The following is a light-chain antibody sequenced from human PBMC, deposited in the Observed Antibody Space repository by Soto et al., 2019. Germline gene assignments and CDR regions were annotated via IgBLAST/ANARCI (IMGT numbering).Light chain of an antibody. Sequence: TVITQSHATRSLPTVEGATLSCRASQSVSSNLAWYQQKPGQAPRLLIYGASTRATGIPDRFSGSGSGTAFTLTIRRLEPEDFAVYYCHQYDSWTVGQGTKVEIK. CDR2: GAS. CDR3: HQYDSWT. CDR1: QSVSSN. V-gene: IGKV3D-15*01. J-gene: IGKJ1*01.